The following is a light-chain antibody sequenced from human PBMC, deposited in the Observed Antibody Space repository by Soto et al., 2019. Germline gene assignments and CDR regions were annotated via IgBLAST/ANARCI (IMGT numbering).Light chain of an antibody. V-gene: IGKV4-1*01. CDR2: WPS. J-gene: IGKJ3*01. Sequence: DIVMTQSPDSLAVSLGARASINCRSNHLILYSSNAKHYFAWYQKKPGQPSKLLIYWPSSRESGVPARFTGSGSCTEFTLTISSLQPEDVAVYYGHQYYKTPFTFGPGTIVEIK. CDR3: HQYYKTPFT. CDR1: HLILYSSNAKHY.